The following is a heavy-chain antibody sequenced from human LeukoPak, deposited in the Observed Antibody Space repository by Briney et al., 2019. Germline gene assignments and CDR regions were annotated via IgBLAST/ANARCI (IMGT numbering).Heavy chain of an antibody. CDR2: IYTSGST. CDR3: AXDTXYXXSXXXXXFDX. J-gene: IGHJ4*02. CDR1: GGSISSYY. Sequence: PSETLSLTCTVSGGSISSYYWSWIRQPAGKGLEWIGRIYTSGSTNYNPSLKSRVTMSVDTSKNQFSLKLSSVTAADTAVYYCAXDTXYXXSXXXXXFDXXXXGXLVTVS. V-gene: IGHV4-4*07.